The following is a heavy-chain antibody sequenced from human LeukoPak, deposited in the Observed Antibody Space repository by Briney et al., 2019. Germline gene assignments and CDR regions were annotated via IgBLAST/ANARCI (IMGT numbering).Heavy chain of an antibody. CDR2: ISAYNGNT. Sequence: ASVEVSCKASGYTFTSYGISWVRQAPGQGLEWMGWISAYNGNTNYAQKLQGRVTMTTDTSTSTAYMELRSLRSDDTAVYYCARVVAAAGDPYFDYWGQGTVVTVSS. V-gene: IGHV1-18*01. J-gene: IGHJ4*02. CDR1: GYTFTSYG. CDR3: ARVVAAAGDPYFDY. D-gene: IGHD6-13*01.